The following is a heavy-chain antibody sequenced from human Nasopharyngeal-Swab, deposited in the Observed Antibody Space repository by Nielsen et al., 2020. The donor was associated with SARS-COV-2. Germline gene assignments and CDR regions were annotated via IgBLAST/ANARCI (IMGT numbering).Heavy chain of an antibody. CDR3: ARAGDYGGNHDFDY. Sequence: SETLSLTCTVSGGSISSSSYYWGWIRQPPGKGLEWIGYIYYSGSTNYNPSLKSRVTISVDTSKNQFSLKLSSVTAADTAVYYCARAGDYGGNHDFDYWGQGTLVTVSS. CDR2: IYYSGST. V-gene: IGHV4-61*05. CDR1: GGSISSSSYY. J-gene: IGHJ4*02. D-gene: IGHD4-23*01.